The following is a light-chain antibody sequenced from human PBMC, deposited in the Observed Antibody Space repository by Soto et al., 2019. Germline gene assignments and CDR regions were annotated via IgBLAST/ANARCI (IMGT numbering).Light chain of an antibody. V-gene: IGKV3-11*01. CDR3: QQRSNWIT. CDR2: HAS. J-gene: IGKJ5*01. CDR1: QSVSSY. Sequence: EIVLTQSPATLSLSPGERATLSCRASQSVSSYLAWYQQKPGQAPRLLIYHASNRATGLPARFSGSGSGTDFTLTISSLGPEDFAVYYCQQRSNWITFGQGTRLEIK.